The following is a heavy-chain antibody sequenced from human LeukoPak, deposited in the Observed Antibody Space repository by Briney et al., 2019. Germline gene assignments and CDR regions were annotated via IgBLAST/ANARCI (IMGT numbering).Heavy chain of an antibody. Sequence: SVKVSCKASGGTFSSHAISWVRQAPGQGLEWMGGIIPIFGTANYAQKFQGRVTITADESTSTAYMELSSLRSEDTAVYYCARWSSSWYFDYWGQGTLVTVSS. J-gene: IGHJ4*02. D-gene: IGHD6-13*01. CDR1: GGTFSSHA. CDR2: IIPIFGTA. CDR3: ARWSSSWYFDY. V-gene: IGHV1-69*01.